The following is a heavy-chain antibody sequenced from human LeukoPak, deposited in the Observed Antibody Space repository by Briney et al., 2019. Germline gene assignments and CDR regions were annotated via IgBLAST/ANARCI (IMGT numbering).Heavy chain of an antibody. CDR1: GGSISTYY. J-gene: IGHJ4*02. CDR3: AGGYNSAWSDYFDY. D-gene: IGHD6-19*01. Sequence: PSETLSLTCTVSGGSISTYYWNWIRQPPGKGLEWIGYIYYNGNTYYNPSLKSRATISVDTSKSQFSLKLNSVTAADTAIYYCAGGYNSAWSDYFDYWGQGTLVTVSS. CDR2: IYYNGNT. V-gene: IGHV4-59*01.